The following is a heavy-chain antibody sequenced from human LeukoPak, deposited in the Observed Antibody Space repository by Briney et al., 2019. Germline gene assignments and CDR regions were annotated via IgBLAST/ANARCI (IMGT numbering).Heavy chain of an antibody. CDR2: ISWNSGSI. Sequence: GGSLRLSCAASGFTFDDYAMHWVRQAPGKGLEWVSGISWNSGSIGYADSVKGRFTISRDNAKNSLYLQMNSLRAEDMALYYCAKGSSGWYYYFDYWGRGTLVTVSS. CDR3: AKGSSGWYYYFDY. J-gene: IGHJ4*02. CDR1: GFTFDDYA. D-gene: IGHD6-19*01. V-gene: IGHV3-9*03.